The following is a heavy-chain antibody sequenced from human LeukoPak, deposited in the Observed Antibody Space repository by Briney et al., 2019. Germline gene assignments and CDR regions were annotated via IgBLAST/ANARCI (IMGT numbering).Heavy chain of an antibody. J-gene: IGHJ5*01. CDR1: GFTFSDSA. Sequence: PGGSLKFSCVASGFTFSDSAIHWVRQSSGKGLEWIGHMDKETNLYATALAASVKGRFTVSRDDSKNTAYLHMNSLKTEDTALYYCTRDSGTYNWFDPWGQGTLVTVSS. CDR2: MDKETNLYAT. D-gene: IGHD1-26*01. V-gene: IGHV3-73*01. CDR3: TRDSGTYNWFDP.